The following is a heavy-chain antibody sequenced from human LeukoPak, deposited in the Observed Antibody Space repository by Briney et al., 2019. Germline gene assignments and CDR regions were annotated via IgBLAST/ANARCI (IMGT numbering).Heavy chain of an antibody. V-gene: IGHV3-74*01. CDR1: GFTFSSYW. CDR2: INTDGSST. J-gene: IGHJ4*02. D-gene: IGHD5-18*01. CDR3: TRSKYTDIHALGY. Sequence: GGSLRLSCAASGFTFSSYWMHWVRQAPGEGLVWVSRINTDGSSTNYADSVKGRFTISRDNAKNTLYLQMNSLRAEDTAVYYCTRSKYTDIHALGYWGQGTLVTVSS.